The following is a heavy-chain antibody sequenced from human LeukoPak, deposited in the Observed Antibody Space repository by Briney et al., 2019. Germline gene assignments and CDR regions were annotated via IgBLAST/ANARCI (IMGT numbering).Heavy chain of an antibody. Sequence: GRSLRLSCAASGFTFSDYYMSWIRQAPGKGLEWVSYISSSGTTIYYADSVKGRFTISRDNAKNSLYLQMNSLRAEDTAVYYCARRRDSGSLQHFDYWGQGTLVTVSS. CDR2: ISSSGTTI. CDR1: GFTFSDYY. J-gene: IGHJ4*02. D-gene: IGHD1-26*01. V-gene: IGHV3-11*01. CDR3: ARRRDSGSLQHFDY.